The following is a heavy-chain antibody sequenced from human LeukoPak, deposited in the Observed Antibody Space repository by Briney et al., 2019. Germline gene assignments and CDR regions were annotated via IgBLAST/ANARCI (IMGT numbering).Heavy chain of an antibody. CDR2: ISGSGGST. Sequence: PGGSLRLSCAASGFTFSSYAMSWVRQAPGKGLEWVSAISGSGGSTYYADSVKGRFTISRDNAKNSLYLQMSSLRAEDTAVYYCARDGRMTTVTPDYDYWGQGTLVTVSS. CDR1: GFTFSSYA. D-gene: IGHD4-17*01. V-gene: IGHV3-23*01. J-gene: IGHJ4*02. CDR3: ARDGRMTTVTPDYDY.